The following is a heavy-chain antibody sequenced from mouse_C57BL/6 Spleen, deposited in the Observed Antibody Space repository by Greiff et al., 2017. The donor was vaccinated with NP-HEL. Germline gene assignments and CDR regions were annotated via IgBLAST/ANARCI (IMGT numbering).Heavy chain of an antibody. V-gene: IGHV1-52*01. J-gene: IGHJ4*01. CDR3: AREGYGSSYYAMDY. CDR1: GYTFTSYW. CDR2: IDPSDSET. Sequence: QVQLQQPGAELVRPGSSVKLSCKASGYTFTSYWMHWVKQRPIQGLEWIGNIDPSDSETHYNQKFKDKATLTVDKSSRTAYMQLSSLTSEDSAVYYCAREGYGSSYYAMDYWGQGTSVTVSS. D-gene: IGHD1-1*01.